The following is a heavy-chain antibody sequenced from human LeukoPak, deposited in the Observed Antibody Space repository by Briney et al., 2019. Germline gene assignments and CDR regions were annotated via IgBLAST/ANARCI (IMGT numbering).Heavy chain of an antibody. V-gene: IGHV4-39*01. J-gene: IGHJ4*02. D-gene: IGHD3-10*01. CDR2: IYHNGST. CDR1: GGSINNSRYY. CDR3: SPRAQRSFDF. Sequence: SETLSLTCAVSGGSINNSRYYWGWIRQPPGKGLEWIGSIYHNGSTYYNPSLKTRVAISVDTSKNQFSMKVYSVTAADTAMYYCSPRAQRSFDFWGQGIQVTVSS.